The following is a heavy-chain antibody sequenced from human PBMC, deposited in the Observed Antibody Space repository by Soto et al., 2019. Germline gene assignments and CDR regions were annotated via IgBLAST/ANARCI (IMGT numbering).Heavy chain of an antibody. CDR3: ARDLGYSSSWYPANYYGMDV. J-gene: IGHJ6*02. CDR2: IYYSGST. D-gene: IGHD6-13*01. V-gene: IGHV4-59*01. CDR1: GGSISSYY. Sequence: QVQLQESGPGLVKPSETLSLTCTVSGGSISSYYWSWIRQPPGKGLEWIGYIYYSGSTNYNPSLKSRVTISVDTSKNQFSLKLSSVTAADTAVYYCARDLGYSSSWYPANYYGMDVWGQGTTVTVSS.